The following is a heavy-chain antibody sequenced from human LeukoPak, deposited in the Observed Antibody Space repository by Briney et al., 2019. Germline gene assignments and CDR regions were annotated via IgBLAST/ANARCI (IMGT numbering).Heavy chain of an antibody. J-gene: IGHJ4*02. CDR3: AREDGYCSGGNCYSYFDS. CDR1: GFTFSDYY. V-gene: IGHV3-7*01. CDR2: IKKTGSET. D-gene: IGHD2-15*01. Sequence: GGSLRLSCAASGFTFSDYYMSWIRQAPGKGLEWVAYIKKTGSETYYVDSVEGRFTITRDNTRNSLFLQMYSLRAEDTAVYFCAREDGYCSGGNCYSYFDSWGQGTLVTVSS.